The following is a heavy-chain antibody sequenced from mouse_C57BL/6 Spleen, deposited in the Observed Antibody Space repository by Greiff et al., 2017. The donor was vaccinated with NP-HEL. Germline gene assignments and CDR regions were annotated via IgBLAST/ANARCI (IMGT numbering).Heavy chain of an antibody. D-gene: IGHD2-4*01. CDR1: GYAFTNYL. CDR2: INPGSGGT. V-gene: IGHV1-54*01. CDR3: ARERYDYDGAGFAY. Sequence: VQLQQSGAELVRPGTSVKVSCKASGYAFTNYLIEWVKQRPGQGLEWIGVINPGSGGTNYNEKFKGKATLTADKSSSTAYMQLSSLTSEDSAVYFCARERYDYDGAGFAYWGQGTLVTVSA. J-gene: IGHJ3*01.